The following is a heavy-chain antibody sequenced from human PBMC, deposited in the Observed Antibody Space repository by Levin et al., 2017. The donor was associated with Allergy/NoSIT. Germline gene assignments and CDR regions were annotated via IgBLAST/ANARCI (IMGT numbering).Heavy chain of an antibody. CDR2: INPVGSA. J-gene: IGHJ4*02. CDR1: GFSVNNNY. D-gene: IGHD6-19*01. CDR3: ARGPYNSGWGQIDY. Sequence: GGSLRLSCAASGFSVNNNYMSWVRQAPGKGLEWVSVINPVGSANYADSVKGRFTISRDTSKNTLYLQMNSLRVEDMALYFCARGPYNSGWGQIDYWGQGTLVTVSS. V-gene: IGHV3-66*01.